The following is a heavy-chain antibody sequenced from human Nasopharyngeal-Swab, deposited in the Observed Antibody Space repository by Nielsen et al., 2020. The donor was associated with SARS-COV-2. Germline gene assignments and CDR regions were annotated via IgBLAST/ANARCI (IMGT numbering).Heavy chain of an antibody. D-gene: IGHD6-19*01. CDR2: TYYRSKWYN. CDR3: ARIAVAGHNWFDP. V-gene: IGHV6-1*01. Sequence: SRQCRSRGLEWLGRTYYRSKWYNDYAVSVKSRITINPDTSKNQFSLQLNSVTPEDTAVYYCARIAVAGHNWFDPWGQGTLVTVSS. J-gene: IGHJ5*02.